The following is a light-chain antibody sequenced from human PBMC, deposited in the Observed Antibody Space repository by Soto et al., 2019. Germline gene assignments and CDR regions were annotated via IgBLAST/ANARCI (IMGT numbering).Light chain of an antibody. CDR1: KSVLYSSNNKNY. V-gene: IGKV4-1*01. J-gene: IGKJ1*01. CDR2: WAT. Sequence: DIVITQSPDSLAASLGERATINCKSSKSVLYSSNNKNYLAWYQQKPGQPPKLLIYWATTRESGVPDRFSGSGSGTEFSLTISSLQAEDVAVYYCQQYYSTPLWTFGRGTKVEIK. CDR3: QQYYSTPLWT.